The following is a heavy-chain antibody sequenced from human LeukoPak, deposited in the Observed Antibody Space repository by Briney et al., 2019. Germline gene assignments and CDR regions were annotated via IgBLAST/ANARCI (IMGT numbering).Heavy chain of an antibody. V-gene: IGHV3-30-3*01. J-gene: IGHJ5*02. CDR3: TRDEAGREMPTGP. Sequence: GGYLRLSCAASGFTFSNYAMHWVRQAPGKGLEWVAVIPYVGTNEYYADSVKGRFTISRDNSKNTLYLQMNSLRAEDTAVYYCTRDEAGREMPTGPWGQGTLVTVSS. CDR1: GFTFSNYA. D-gene: IGHD5-24*01. CDR2: IPYVGTNE.